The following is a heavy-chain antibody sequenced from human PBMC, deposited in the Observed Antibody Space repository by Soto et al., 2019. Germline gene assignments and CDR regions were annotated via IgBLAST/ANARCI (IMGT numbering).Heavy chain of an antibody. V-gene: IGHV1-18*01. CDR1: GYTFTSYG. CDR3: ASTGSNFNWFDP. CDR2: ISAYNGNT. J-gene: IGHJ5*02. D-gene: IGHD1-7*01. Sequence: ASVKVSCKASGYTFTSYGISWVRQAPGQGLEWMGWISAYNGNTNYAQKLQGRVTMTTDTSTSTAYMELRSLRSEDTAVYYCASTGSNFNWFDPWGQGTLVTVSS.